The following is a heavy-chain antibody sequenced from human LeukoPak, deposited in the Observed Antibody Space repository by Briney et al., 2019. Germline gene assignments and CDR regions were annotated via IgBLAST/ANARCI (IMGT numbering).Heavy chain of an antibody. CDR2: IDQEGIEK. V-gene: IGHV3-7*05. CDR3: ARGFDGYYGFDL. J-gene: IGHJ3*01. Sequence: TGGSLRLFCAPSGLTFTIYWMSWVRQAPGKGLEWVANIDQEGIEKYYVASVRGRLTISRDNAKNSIYVQMNSLRAEDAAVYYCARGFDGYYGFDLWGQGTMVTVSS. CDR1: GLTFTIYW. D-gene: IGHD5-24*01.